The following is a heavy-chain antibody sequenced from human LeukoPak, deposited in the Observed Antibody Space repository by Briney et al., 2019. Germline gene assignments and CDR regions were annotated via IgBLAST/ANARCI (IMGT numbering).Heavy chain of an antibody. CDR3: ARDDCSGGSCSYLGFDP. D-gene: IGHD2-15*01. CDR2: IKQDGSEK. J-gene: IGHJ5*02. CDR1: GFTFSSYW. Sequence: PGGSLRLSCAASGFTFSSYWMSWVRQAPGKGLEWVANIKQDGSEKYYVDSVKGRFTISRDNAKNSLYLQMNSLRAEDTAVYYCARDDCSGGSCSYLGFDPWGQGTLVTVSS. V-gene: IGHV3-7*01.